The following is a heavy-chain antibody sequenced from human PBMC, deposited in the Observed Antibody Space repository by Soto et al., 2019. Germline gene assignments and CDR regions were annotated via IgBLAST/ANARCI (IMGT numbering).Heavy chain of an antibody. CDR1: GGSISSYY. CDR3: ARFRYSYGSDY. D-gene: IGHD5-18*01. V-gene: IGHV4-59*12. J-gene: IGHJ4*02. CDR2: IYYSGST. Sequence: SETLSRTCTVSGGSISSYYWSWIRQPPGKGLEWIGYIYYSGSTNYNPSLKSRVTISVDTSKNSLYLQMNSLRAEDTAIYYCARFRYSYGSDYWGQGTLVTVSA.